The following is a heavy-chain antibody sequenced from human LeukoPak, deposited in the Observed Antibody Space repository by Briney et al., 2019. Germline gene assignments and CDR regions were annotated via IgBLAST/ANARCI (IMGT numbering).Heavy chain of an antibody. V-gene: IGHV3-30*09. D-gene: IGHD2-15*01. Sequence: AGSLSLSCAAAAFTFSIYAMHWVRQAPGKGLEWVAVISYDGTNKYYADSVKGRFAISSDNSKNSLYLQMNSLSAEETAVYYWSRGVGVVAATPLSGFDPWGQGTLVTVSS. J-gene: IGHJ5*02. CDR1: AFTFSIYA. CDR2: ISYDGTNK. CDR3: SRGVGVVAATPLSGFDP.